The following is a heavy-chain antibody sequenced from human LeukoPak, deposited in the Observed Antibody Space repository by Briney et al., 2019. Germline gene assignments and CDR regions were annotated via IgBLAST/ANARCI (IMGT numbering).Heavy chain of an antibody. D-gene: IGHD1-26*01. J-gene: IGHJ3*02. Sequence: ASVKVSCKASGYTFTSYGISWVRQAPGQGLEWMGWISAYNGDTNYAQKLQGRVTMTTDTSTSTAYMELRSLRSDDTAVYYCARRALVGIVGATGAFDIWGQGTMVTVSS. CDR1: GYTFTSYG. V-gene: IGHV1-18*01. CDR2: ISAYNGDT. CDR3: ARRALVGIVGATGAFDI.